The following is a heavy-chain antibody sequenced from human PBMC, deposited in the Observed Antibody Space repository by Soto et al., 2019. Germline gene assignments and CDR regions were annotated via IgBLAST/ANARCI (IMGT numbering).Heavy chain of an antibody. Sequence: PSETLSLTCTVSGGSISRNNYYWGWIRQPPGKGLEWIGSVYYSGSNYYNLSLRRRVTISVDTSKKQFSLRLSAVTAADTAVYYCARDFGSGSRYGIDVWGQGTMVTVSS. D-gene: IGHD3-10*01. J-gene: IGHJ6*02. CDR2: VYYSGSN. V-gene: IGHV4-39*01. CDR3: ARDFGSGSRYGIDV. CDR1: GGSISRNNYY.